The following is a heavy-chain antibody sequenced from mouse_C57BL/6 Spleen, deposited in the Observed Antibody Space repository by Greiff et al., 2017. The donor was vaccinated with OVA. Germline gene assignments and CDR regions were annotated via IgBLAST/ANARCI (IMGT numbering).Heavy chain of an antibody. CDR2: IYPGDGDT. CDR3: ARGAYGSSYDAMDY. D-gene: IGHD1-1*01. J-gene: IGHJ4*01. CDR1: GYAFSSYW. Sequence: VQLQQSGAELVKPGASVKISCKASGYAFSSYWMNWVKQRPGKGLEWIGQIYPGDGDTNYNGKFKGKATLTADESSSTAYMQLSSLTSEDSAVYFCARGAYGSSYDAMDYWGQGTSVTVSS. V-gene: IGHV1-80*01.